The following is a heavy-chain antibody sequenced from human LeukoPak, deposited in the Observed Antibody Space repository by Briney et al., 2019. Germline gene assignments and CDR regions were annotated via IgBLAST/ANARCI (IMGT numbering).Heavy chain of an antibody. CDR3: ARDRGQLWLRWFDP. V-gene: IGHV3-11*04. J-gene: IGHJ5*02. CDR1: GFTFSDYY. CDR2: ISSSGSTI. D-gene: IGHD5-18*01. Sequence: GGSLRLSCAASGFTFSDYYMSWIRQAPGKGLEWVSYISSSGSTIYYADSVKGRFTISRDNAKNSLYLQMNSLRAEDTAVYYCARDRGQLWLRWFDPWGQGTLVTVSS.